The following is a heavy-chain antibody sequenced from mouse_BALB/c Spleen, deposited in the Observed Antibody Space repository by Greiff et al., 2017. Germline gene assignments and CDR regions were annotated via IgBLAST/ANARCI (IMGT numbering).Heavy chain of an antibody. V-gene: IGHV1-69*02. CDR1: GYTFTSYW. J-gene: IGHJ4*01. Sequence: QVQLQQPGAELVRPGASVKLSCKASGYTFTSYWINWVKQRPGQGLEWIGNIYPSDSYTNYNQKFKDKATLTVDKSSSTAYMQLSSPTSEDSAVYYCTKCDYDEAMDYWGEGTSVTVSS. CDR3: TKCDYDEAMDY. CDR2: IYPSDSYT. D-gene: IGHD2-4*01.